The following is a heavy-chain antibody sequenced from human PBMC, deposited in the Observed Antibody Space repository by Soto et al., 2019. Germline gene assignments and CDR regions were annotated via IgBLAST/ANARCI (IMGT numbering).Heavy chain of an antibody. Sequence: QVQMVQSGAEVKKPGSSVKVSCKASGDTFSFYTINWVRQAPGLGLAWMGRVTPILSMSNYAQKFQGRVTMTADKSSSTASMELRSLRSEDTAFYYCATSYGSGYRAFDYWGQGALVTVSS. CDR2: VTPILSMS. CDR1: GDTFSFYT. D-gene: IGHD3-10*01. V-gene: IGHV1-69*02. J-gene: IGHJ4*02. CDR3: ATSYGSGYRAFDY.